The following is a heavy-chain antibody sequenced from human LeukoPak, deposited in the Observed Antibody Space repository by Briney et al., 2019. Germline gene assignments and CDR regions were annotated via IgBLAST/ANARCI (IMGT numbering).Heavy chain of an antibody. Sequence: SETLSLTCAVSGYSICSGYYWGWIRQPPGKGLGWIGSIYHSGSTYYNPSRTGRVTISVDTSKNQFSLKLSSVTAADTAVYYCARGTRGLEWLANDAFDIWGQGTMVTVSS. D-gene: IGHD3-3*01. CDR1: GYSICSGYY. CDR3: ARGTRGLEWLANDAFDI. V-gene: IGHV4-38-2*01. J-gene: IGHJ3*02. CDR2: IYHSGST.